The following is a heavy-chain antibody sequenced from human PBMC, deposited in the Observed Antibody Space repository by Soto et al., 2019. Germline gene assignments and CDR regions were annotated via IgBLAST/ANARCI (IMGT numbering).Heavy chain of an antibody. V-gene: IGHV6-1*01. D-gene: IGHD6-19*01. CDR3: ARDQIPKWLVSPHYYYYGMDV. CDR1: GDSVSSNSAA. CDR2: TYYRSKWYN. Sequence: PSQTLSLTCAISGDSVSSNSAAWNWIRQSPSRGLEWLGRTYYRSKWYNDYAVSVKSRITINPDTSKNQFSLQLNSVTPEDTAVYYCARDQIPKWLVSPHYYYYGMDVWGQGTTVTVS. J-gene: IGHJ6*02.